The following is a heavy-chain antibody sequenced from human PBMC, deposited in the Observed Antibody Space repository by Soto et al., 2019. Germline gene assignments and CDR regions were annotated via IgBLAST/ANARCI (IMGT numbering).Heavy chain of an antibody. D-gene: IGHD2-21*02. CDR2: IHSDGSST. CDR1: GFTFNYYW. V-gene: IGHV3-74*01. J-gene: IGHJ3*01. CDR3: ARGDKGGFDL. Sequence: EVQLVESEGGLVQRGGSLRLSCAASGFTFNYYWMHWVRQAPGQGLVWVSHIHSDGSSTTYADSVKGRFTISRDNAKNTLYLQMNSLRAEDTAVYCCARGDKGGFDLWGQGTTVTVSS.